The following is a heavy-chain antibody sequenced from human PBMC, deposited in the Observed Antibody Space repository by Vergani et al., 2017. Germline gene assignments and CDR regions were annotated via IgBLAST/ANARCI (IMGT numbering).Heavy chain of an antibody. CDR2: IIPIFGTA. CDR3: ARSGSYYVGNFDY. CDR1: GFTFTSSA. Sequence: QLVQSGPEVKKPGTSVKVSCKASGFTFTSSAVQWVRQARGQRLEWMGGIIPIFGTANYAQKFQGRVTITADESTSTAYMELSSLRSEDTAVYYCARSGSYYVGNFDYWGQGTLVTVSS. V-gene: IGHV1-69*01. J-gene: IGHJ4*02. D-gene: IGHD1-26*01.